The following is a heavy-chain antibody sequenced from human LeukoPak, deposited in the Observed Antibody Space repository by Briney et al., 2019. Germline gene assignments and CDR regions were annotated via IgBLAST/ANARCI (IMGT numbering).Heavy chain of an antibody. CDR3: AKAAHDSSGYLDLYYYYMDV. Sequence: GGSLRLSCAASGFTFTTYWMAGGRQAPGGGLGWVANINQDGTETYSVDSVKGRFTISRDNSRTRLYLQMNILRVGATSLYTCAKAAHDSSGYLDLYYYYMDVWGKGTPVTISS. CDR2: INQDGTET. CDR1: GFTFTTYW. D-gene: IGHD3-22*01. J-gene: IGHJ6*03. V-gene: IGHV3-7*03.